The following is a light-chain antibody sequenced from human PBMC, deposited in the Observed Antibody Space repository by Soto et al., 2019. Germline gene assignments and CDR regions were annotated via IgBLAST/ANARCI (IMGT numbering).Light chain of an antibody. J-gene: IGLJ3*02. CDR2: DVS. Sequence: QSALTKPASVSGSPGQSITISCTGINSDFGDSTYVSWYQQYPGKAPKDIIHDVSDRPSGVSNRFSGSKSGNTASLTISGLQSEDEADYYCSSYRSSYTLVFGAGTKLTVL. CDR1: NSDFGDSTY. CDR3: SSYRSSYTLV. V-gene: IGLV2-14*03.